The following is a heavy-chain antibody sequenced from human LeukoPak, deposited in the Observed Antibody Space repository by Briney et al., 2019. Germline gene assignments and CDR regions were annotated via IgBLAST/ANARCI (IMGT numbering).Heavy chain of an antibody. V-gene: IGHV3-21*01. CDR1: GFTFSSYS. D-gene: IGHD3-3*01. CDR2: ISSSSSSYI. CDR3: ASVHDDFWSGYLVPDAFDI. Sequence: KSGGSLRLSCAASGFTFSSYSMNWVRQAPGKGLEWVSSISSSSSSYIYYADSVKGRFTISRDNAKNSLYLQMNSLRAEDTAVYYCASVHDDFWSGYLVPDAFDIWGQGTMVTVSS. J-gene: IGHJ3*02.